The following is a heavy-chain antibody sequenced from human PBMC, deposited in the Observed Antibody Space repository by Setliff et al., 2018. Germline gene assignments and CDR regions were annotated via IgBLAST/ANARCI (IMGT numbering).Heavy chain of an antibody. V-gene: IGHV4-61*09. CDR3: ARSGYGGYDPRADFDY. CDR1: GDSISSGSYY. Sequence: SETLSLTCTVSGDSISSGSYYWTWIRQPAGKGLEWIGHFHTGGSTNYNRSLRSRVSISVDTSKNQFSLKLSSVTAADTAVYYCARSGYGGYDPRADFDYWGQGTLVTVSS. J-gene: IGHJ4*02. D-gene: IGHD5-12*01. CDR2: FHTGGST.